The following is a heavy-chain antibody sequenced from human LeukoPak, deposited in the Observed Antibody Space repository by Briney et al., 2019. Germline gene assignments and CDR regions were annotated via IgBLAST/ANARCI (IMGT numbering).Heavy chain of an antibody. D-gene: IGHD3-9*01. CDR2: INHSGST. V-gene: IGHV4-34*01. CDR3: ARQGHYDILTGYYGYFDY. Sequence: SETLSLTCAVYGGSFSGYYWSWIRQPPGKGLEWIGEINHSGSTNYNPSLKSRVTISVDTSKNQFSLKLSSVTAADTAVYYCARQGHYDILTGYYGYFDYWGQGTLVTVSS. CDR1: GGSFSGYY. J-gene: IGHJ4*02.